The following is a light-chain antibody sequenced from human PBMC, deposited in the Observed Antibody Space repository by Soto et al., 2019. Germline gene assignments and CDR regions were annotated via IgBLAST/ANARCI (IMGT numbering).Light chain of an antibody. J-gene: IGLJ1*01. CDR2: DVS. CDR3: SSFTTRSTVV. V-gene: IGLV2-14*03. CDR1: SSDIGRYVY. Sequence: QSALAQPASVSGSRGQSITISCTGTSSDIGRYVYVSWFQQHPGKVPKLIIYDVSNWPSVVSDRFSGSKSGNTASLTISGLHPEDEADYYCSSFTTRSTVVFGTGTKVTV.